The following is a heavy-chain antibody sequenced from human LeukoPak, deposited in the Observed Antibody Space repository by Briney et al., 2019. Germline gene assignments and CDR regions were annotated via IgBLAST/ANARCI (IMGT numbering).Heavy chain of an antibody. CDR2: ISGSGGST. V-gene: IGHV3-23*01. J-gene: IGHJ4*02. CDR1: GFTFSSHA. Sequence: GGSLRLSCAASGFTFSSHAMSWVRQAPGKGLEWVAGISGSGGSTYYADSVKGRFTISRDNSRTTLYLQMNSLRAEDTAVYYCAKASGSYYNPFDYWGQGTLVTVSS. D-gene: IGHD3-10*01. CDR3: AKASGSYYNPFDY.